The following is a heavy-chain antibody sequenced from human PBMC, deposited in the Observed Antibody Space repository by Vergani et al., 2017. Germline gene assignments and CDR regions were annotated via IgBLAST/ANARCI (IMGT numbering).Heavy chain of an antibody. V-gene: IGHV4-31*03. CDR2: IYYSGST. J-gene: IGHJ6*02. Sequence: QVQLQESGPGLVKPSQTLSLTCTVSGGSISSGGYYWSWIRQHPGKGLEWIGYIYYSGSTYYNPSLKSRVTISVDTSKNQFSLKLSSVTAADTAVYYWAREGGGGRYYYDSSGTYGMDVWGQGTTVTVSS. CDR3: AREGGGGRYYYDSSGTYGMDV. D-gene: IGHD3-22*01. CDR1: GGSISSGGYY.